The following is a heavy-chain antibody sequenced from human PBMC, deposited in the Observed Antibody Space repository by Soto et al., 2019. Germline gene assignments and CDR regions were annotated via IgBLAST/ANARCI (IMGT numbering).Heavy chain of an antibody. CDR1: GGSISSYY. J-gene: IGHJ5*02. Sequence: QVQLQESGPGLVKPSETLSLTCTVSGGSISSYYWSWIRQPPGKGLEWIGYIYYSGSTNYNPSLKSRVTISVDTSKNQFSLKLSSVTAADTAVYYCAREAVTDSNWFDPWGQGTLVTVSS. CDR2: IYYSGST. D-gene: IGHD4-4*01. V-gene: IGHV4-59*01. CDR3: AREAVTDSNWFDP.